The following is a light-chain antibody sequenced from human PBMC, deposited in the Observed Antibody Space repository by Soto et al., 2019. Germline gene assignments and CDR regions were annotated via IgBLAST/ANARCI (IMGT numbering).Light chain of an antibody. CDR3: LSYTISDTFV. V-gene: IGLV2-14*01. CDR2: DVN. J-gene: IGLJ1*01. CDR1: SSDVGGYDY. Sequence: QSVLTQPVSVSGSPGQSITISCTGTSSDVGGYDYVSWHQQHPGKAPRVIIYDVNNRPSGVSNRFSGSKSGNTASLTISGLQAEDEADYYCLSYTISDTFVFGTGTKVTVL.